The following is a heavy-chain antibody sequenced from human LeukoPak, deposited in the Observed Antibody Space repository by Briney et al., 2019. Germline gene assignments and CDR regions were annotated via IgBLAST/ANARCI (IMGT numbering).Heavy chain of an antibody. J-gene: IGHJ2*01. Sequence: GGSLRLSCAASGFTVSTNYMNWVRQAPGKGLEWVSILYSGDTTYYAASVKGRFTISRDNSKNTLYLQMNSLRAEDTAVYYCARVGDHYHWYLDLWGRGTLVTVSS. CDR3: ARVGDHYHWYLDL. V-gene: IGHV3-53*01. CDR2: LYSGDTT. D-gene: IGHD3-10*01. CDR1: GFTVSTNY.